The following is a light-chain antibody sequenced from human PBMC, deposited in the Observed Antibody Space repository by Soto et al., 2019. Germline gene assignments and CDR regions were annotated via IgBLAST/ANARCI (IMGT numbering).Light chain of an antibody. J-gene: IGLJ1*01. CDR1: GNDIGAYDY. CDR2: GVR. CDR3: SSFTTSRLYV. Sequence: QSVLTQPTSVSGSPGQSIAIPCTGNGNDIGAYDYVSWYQQHPGKAPRLLIHGVRNRPPGISSRFSGFKSGLTASLTISGLQAEDEADYYCSSFTTSRLYVFXPGTKVTVL. V-gene: IGLV2-14*01.